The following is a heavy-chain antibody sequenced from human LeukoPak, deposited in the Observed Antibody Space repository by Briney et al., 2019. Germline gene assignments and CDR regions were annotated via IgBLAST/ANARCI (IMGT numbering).Heavy chain of an antibody. CDR1: GFTFSSYG. CDR2: IRYDGSNK. J-gene: IGHJ6*03. CDR3: AKAGEYQLLWHYYYYMDV. D-gene: IGHD2-2*01. Sequence: GGSLRLSCAASGFTFSSYGMHWVRQAPGKGLEWVAFIRYDGSNKYYADSVEGRFTISRDNSKNTLYLQMNSLRAEDTAVYYCAKAGEYQLLWHYYYYMDVWGKGTTVTVSS. V-gene: IGHV3-30*02.